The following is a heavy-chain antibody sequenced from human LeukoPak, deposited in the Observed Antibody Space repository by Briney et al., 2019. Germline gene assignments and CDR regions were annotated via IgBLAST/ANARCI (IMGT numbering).Heavy chain of an antibody. CDR2: ISAYNGNT. V-gene: IGHV1-18*01. J-gene: IGHJ4*02. Sequence: ASVKVSCKASGYTFTSYGISWVRQAPGQGLEWMGWISAYNGNTNYAQKLQGRVTMTTDTSTSTAYMELRSLRSDDTAVYYCARSVVGFGELLLPYFDYWGQGTLVTVSS. CDR3: ARSVVGFGELLLPYFDY. D-gene: IGHD3-10*01. CDR1: GYTFTSYG.